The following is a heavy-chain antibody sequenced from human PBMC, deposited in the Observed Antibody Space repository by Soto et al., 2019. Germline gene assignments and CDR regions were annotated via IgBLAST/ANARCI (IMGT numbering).Heavy chain of an antibody. CDR3: VKDSRTGDRATPCYFDY. D-gene: IGHD7-27*01. Sequence: GGSLRLSCSASGFTFSSYAMHWVRQAPGKGLEYVSAISSNGGSTYYADSVKGRFTISRDNSKNTLYLQMSSLRAEDTAVYYFVKDSRTGDRATPCYFDYWGQGALVTVSS. CDR2: ISSNGGST. CDR1: GFTFSSYA. V-gene: IGHV3-64D*06. J-gene: IGHJ4*02.